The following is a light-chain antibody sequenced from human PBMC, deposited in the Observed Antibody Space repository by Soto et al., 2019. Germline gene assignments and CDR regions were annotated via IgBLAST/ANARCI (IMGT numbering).Light chain of an antibody. CDR3: QQYGSSPWA. V-gene: IGKV3-20*01. CDR1: QSVSSSY. J-gene: IGKJ1*01. CDR2: GAS. Sequence: EIVLTQSPGTLSLSPGERATLSCRASQSVSSSYLAWYQQKPGQAPRLLIYGASSRATGIPDRFSGSGSGTDFTLTISRLEPEDFAVYYCQQYGSSPWAFGPRTKV.